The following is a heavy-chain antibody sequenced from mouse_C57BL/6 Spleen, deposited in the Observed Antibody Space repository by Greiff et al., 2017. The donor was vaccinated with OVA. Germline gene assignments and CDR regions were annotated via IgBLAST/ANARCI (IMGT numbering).Heavy chain of an antibody. CDR1: GYTFTSYW. J-gene: IGHJ4*01. V-gene: IGHV1-64*01. CDR2: IHPNSGST. Sequence: QVQLKQPGAELVKPGASVKLSCKASGYTFTSYWMHWVKQRPGQGLEWIGMIHPNSGSTNYNEKFKSKATLTVDKSSSTAYMQLSSLTSEDSAVYYCARCYYDVDYAMDYWGQGTSVTVSS. D-gene: IGHD1-1*01. CDR3: ARCYYDVDYAMDY.